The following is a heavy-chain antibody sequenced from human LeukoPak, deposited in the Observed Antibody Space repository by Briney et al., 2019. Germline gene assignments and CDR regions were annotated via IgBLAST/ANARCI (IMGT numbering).Heavy chain of an antibody. Sequence: KTSETLSLTCAVSGYSISSGYYWGWIRQPPGKGLDWIGSIYHSGGTYYNPSLKSRVTISVDTSKNQFSLKLSSVTAADTAVYYCARPSSSWYGFDYWGQGTLVTVSS. J-gene: IGHJ4*02. V-gene: IGHV4-38-2*01. CDR2: IYHSGGT. D-gene: IGHD6-13*01. CDR3: ARPSSSWYGFDY. CDR1: GYSISSGYY.